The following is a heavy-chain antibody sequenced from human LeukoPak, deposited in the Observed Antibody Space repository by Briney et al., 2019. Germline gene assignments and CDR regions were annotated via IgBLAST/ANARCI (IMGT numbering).Heavy chain of an antibody. J-gene: IGHJ4*02. CDR3: ARDGVAVAGLFDY. CDR1: GFTSSSYW. CDR2: INQDGSAK. Sequence: GGSLTLSCAASGFTSSSYWMTWVRQAPGKGLEWVANINQDGSAKYYEDSVKGRFTISRDNARNSLYLQVNSLRAEDTAVYYCARDGVAVAGLFDYWGQGTLVTVFS. D-gene: IGHD6-19*01. V-gene: IGHV3-7*01.